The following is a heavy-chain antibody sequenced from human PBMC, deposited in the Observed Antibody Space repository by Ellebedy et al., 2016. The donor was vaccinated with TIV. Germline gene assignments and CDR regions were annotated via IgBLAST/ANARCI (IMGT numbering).Heavy chain of an antibody. CDR3: ARVVRFLEVYFDY. Sequence: SETLSLTXTVSGGSISSSSYYWGWIRQPAGKGLEWIGRIYTSGSTNYNPSLKSRVTMSVDTSKNQFSLKLSSVTAADTAVYYCARVVRFLEVYFDYWGQGTLVTISS. J-gene: IGHJ4*02. V-gene: IGHV4-61*02. CDR1: GGSISSSSYY. CDR2: IYTSGST. D-gene: IGHD3-3*01.